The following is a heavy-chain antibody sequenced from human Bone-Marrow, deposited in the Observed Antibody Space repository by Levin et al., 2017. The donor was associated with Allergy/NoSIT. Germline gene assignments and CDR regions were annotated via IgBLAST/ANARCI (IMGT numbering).Heavy chain of an antibody. D-gene: IGHD2/OR15-2a*01. Sequence: GGSLRLSCAGSGFSFSDSWMSWIRQAPGKGPEWLSFISGTSMTKSYADSVKGRFTISRDNVKNLLYLDMHSLRAEDTAVYYCAREEIATDYKFLGLLYWGQGTPVTVAP. J-gene: IGHJ1*01. CDR1: GFSFSDSW. CDR2: ISGTSMTK. V-gene: IGHV3-11*01. CDR3: AREEIATDYKFLGLLY.